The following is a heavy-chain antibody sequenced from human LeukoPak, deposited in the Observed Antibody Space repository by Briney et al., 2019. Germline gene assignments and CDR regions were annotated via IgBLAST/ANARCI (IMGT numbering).Heavy chain of an antibody. Sequence: ASVQGSCHASGSPFPIYAMHWVRPAPGQRLEWMGWVNAGNGNTKYSQKFQGRVTITRDTSASTAYMELSSLRSEDTAVYYCARDLFVFGLPQYYFDYWGQGTLVTVSS. CDR3: ARDLFVFGLPQYYFDY. V-gene: IGHV1-3*01. J-gene: IGHJ4*02. CDR2: VNAGNGNT. CDR1: GSPFPIYA. D-gene: IGHD3-10*01.